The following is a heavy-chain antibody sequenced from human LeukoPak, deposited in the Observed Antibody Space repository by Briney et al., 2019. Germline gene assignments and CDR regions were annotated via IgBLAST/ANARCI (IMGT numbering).Heavy chain of an antibody. CDR3: ARATHYDILTGYLPFDY. CDR1: GGSISSGDYY. J-gene: IGHJ4*02. D-gene: IGHD3-9*01. Sequence: PSETLSLTCTVSGGSISSGDYYWSWIRQPPGKGLEWIGYIYYSESTYYNPSLKSRVTISVDTSKNQFSLKLSSVTAADTAVYYCARATHYDILTGYLPFDYWGQGTLVTVSS. V-gene: IGHV4-30-4*08. CDR2: IYYSEST.